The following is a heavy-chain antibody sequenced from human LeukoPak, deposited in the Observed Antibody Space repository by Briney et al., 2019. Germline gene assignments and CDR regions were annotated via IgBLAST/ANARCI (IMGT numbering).Heavy chain of an antibody. J-gene: IGHJ4*02. V-gene: IGHV4-39*01. Sequence: ASEILSLTCTVSGGSISSTTYYWGWIRQPPGKGLEWIGTIYYSGTTYYNPSLKSRVTISVDTSKNQFSLELSSMTAADTAVYYCARALSSPRAFDYWGQGTLVTVSS. D-gene: IGHD4/OR15-4a*01. CDR2: IYYSGTT. CDR3: ARALSSPRAFDY. CDR1: GGSISSTTYY.